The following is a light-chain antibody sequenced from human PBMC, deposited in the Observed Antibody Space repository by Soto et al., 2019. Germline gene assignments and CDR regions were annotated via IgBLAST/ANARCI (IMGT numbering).Light chain of an antibody. V-gene: IGLV1-44*01. J-gene: IGLJ3*02. CDR1: SSNIGTNT. CDR3: AAWDDSLNGWV. Sequence: QSVLTQPPSASGTPGQRVTISCSGSSSNIGTNTVNWYQQLPGTAPKLLIYDNNHRPSGVPDRFSGSKSGTSASLAISGLHSEPEADYYCAAWDDSLNGWVFGGGTKLTVL. CDR2: DNN.